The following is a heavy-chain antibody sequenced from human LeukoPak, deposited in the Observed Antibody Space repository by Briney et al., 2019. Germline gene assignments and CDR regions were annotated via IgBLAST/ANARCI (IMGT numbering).Heavy chain of an antibody. Sequence: GRSLRLPCAVSGHPFRNYGKHWVRHAPGKGLEWVTVIWPDGNKKDYADYVEGRLTISRDNSKNSLYLQMHSLRGEDTAVYYCARDADGYDGLGGGLDVWGQGTMVTVSS. V-gene: IGHV3-33*01. CDR2: IWPDGNKK. J-gene: IGHJ3*01. D-gene: IGHD3-16*01. CDR1: GHPFRNYG. CDR3: ARDADGYDGLGGGLDV.